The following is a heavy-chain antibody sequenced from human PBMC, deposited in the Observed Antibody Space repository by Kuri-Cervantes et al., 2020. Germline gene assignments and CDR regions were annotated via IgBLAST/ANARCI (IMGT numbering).Heavy chain of an antibody. CDR3: ARGRYDSSGSYYRGHFDY. J-gene: IGHJ4*02. CDR1: GFTFSNAW. V-gene: IGHV3-15*01. D-gene: IGHD3-22*01. Sequence: GESLKISCAASGFTFSNAWMSWVRQAPGKGLEWVGRIKSKTDGGTTDYAAPVKGRFTISRDDSKNTLYLQMNSLKTEDTAVYYCARGRYDSSGSYYRGHFDYWGQGTLVTVSS. CDR2: IKSKTDGGTT.